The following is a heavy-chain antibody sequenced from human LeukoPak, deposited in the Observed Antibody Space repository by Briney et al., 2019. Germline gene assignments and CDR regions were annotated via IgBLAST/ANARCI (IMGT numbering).Heavy chain of an antibody. CDR2: IWYDGSNK. D-gene: IGHD3-22*01. V-gene: IGHV3-33*06. J-gene: IGHJ3*02. CDR3: AKYVTSGSEVEGFDI. CDR1: GFTFRSYG. Sequence: GGSVRLSCAASGFTFRSYGMQWVRQAPGKGLEWVAVIWYDGSNKYYADSVKGRFTISKDSSKNTLYLQMNSLRAEDTAMYYCAKYVTSGSEVEGFDISGQGTIVSDSP.